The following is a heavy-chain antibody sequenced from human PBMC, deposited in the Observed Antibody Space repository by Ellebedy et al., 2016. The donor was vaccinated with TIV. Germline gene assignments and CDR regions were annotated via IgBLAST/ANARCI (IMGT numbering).Heavy chain of an antibody. J-gene: IGHJ4*02. V-gene: IGHV3-11*04. CDR2: FSSSGSVI. CDR3: VRRSVDF. Sequence: GESLKISCVASGFTVSDSYMSWVRQAPGKGLEWVSYFSSSGSVIYYADSVKGRFTISRDNAKNSLYLQMNSLRDEDTAVYHCVRRSVDFWGQGTLVTVSS. CDR1: GFTVSDSY.